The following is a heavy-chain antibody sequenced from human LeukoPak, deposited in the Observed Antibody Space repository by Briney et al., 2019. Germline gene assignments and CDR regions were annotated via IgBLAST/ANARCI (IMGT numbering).Heavy chain of an antibody. Sequence: GGSLRLSCAASGFTFSSYGMHWVRQAPGKGLEWVAVISYDGSNKYYADSVKGRFTISRDNSKNTLYLQMNSLRAEDTAVYYCARVWVRPLVYMDVWGKGTTVTISS. CDR2: ISYDGSNK. CDR1: GFTFSSYG. V-gene: IGHV3-30*03. CDR3: ARVWVRPLVYMDV. J-gene: IGHJ6*03. D-gene: IGHD1-1*01.